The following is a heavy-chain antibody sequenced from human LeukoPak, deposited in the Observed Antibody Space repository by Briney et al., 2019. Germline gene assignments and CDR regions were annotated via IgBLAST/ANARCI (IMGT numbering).Heavy chain of an antibody. V-gene: IGHV3-7*03. CDR3: AKGEQYGGYGALGIKGYYYYGMDV. CDR2: IKQDGSEK. Sequence: QTGGSLRLSCAASGFTFSSYWMSWVRQAPGKGLEWVANIKQDGSEKYYVDSVKGRFTISRDSSKNTLYLQMNSLRAEDTAVYYCAKGEQYGGYGALGIKGYYYYGMDVWGQGTTVTVSS. J-gene: IGHJ6*02. CDR1: GFTFSSYW. D-gene: IGHD5-12*01.